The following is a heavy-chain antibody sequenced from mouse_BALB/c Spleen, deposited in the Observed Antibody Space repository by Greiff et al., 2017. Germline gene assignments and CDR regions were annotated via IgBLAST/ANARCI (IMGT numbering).Heavy chain of an antibody. Sequence: VQLQQSGAELAKPGASVKMSCKASGYTFTSYWMHWVKQRPGQGLEWIGYINPSTGYTEYNQKFKDKATVTADKSSSTAYMQLSSLTSEDSAVYYRAKYGRVAYWGQGTLVTVSA. CDR2: INPSTGYT. CDR3: AKYGRVAY. V-gene: IGHV1-7*01. CDR1: GYTFTSYW. D-gene: IGHD2-10*02. J-gene: IGHJ3*01.